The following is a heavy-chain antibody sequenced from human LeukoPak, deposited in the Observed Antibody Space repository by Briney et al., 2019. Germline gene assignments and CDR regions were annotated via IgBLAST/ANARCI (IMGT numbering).Heavy chain of an antibody. V-gene: IGHV3-30*04. CDR3: ARDYDYVWGSYRRGNWFDP. Sequence: PGGSLRLSCAASGFTFSSYAMHWVRQAPGKGLGWVAVISYDGSNKYYADSVKGRFTISRDNSKNTLYLQMNSLRAEDTAVYYCARDYDYVWGSYRRGNWFDPWGQGTLVTVSS. D-gene: IGHD3-16*02. J-gene: IGHJ5*02. CDR2: ISYDGSNK. CDR1: GFTFSSYA.